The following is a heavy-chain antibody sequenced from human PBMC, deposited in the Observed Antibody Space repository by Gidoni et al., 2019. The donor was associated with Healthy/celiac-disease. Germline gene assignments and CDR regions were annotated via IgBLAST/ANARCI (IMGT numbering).Heavy chain of an antibody. J-gene: IGHJ3*02. CDR1: GFTFSSYW. CDR2: IKQEGSEK. V-gene: IGHV3-7*01. Sequence: EVQLVESGGGLVQPGGSLRLSCAASGFTFSSYWMSWVRQAPGKGLEWVANIKQEGSEKYYVDSVKGRFTISRDNAKNSLYLQMNSLRAEDTAVYYCARDPVGDAFDIWGQGTMVTVSS. CDR3: ARDPVGDAFDI.